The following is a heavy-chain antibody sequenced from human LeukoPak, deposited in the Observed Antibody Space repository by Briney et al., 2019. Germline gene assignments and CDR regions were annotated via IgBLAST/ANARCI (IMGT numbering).Heavy chain of an antibody. CDR3: ASDYYDSSGYYSV. CDR2: IYYSGST. D-gene: IGHD3-22*01. CDR1: GGSISSYH. J-gene: IGHJ4*02. Sequence: SETLSLTCTVSGGSISSYHWSWIRQPPGKGLEWIGYIYYSGSTNYNPSLKSRVTISVDTSKNQFSLKLSSVTAADTAVYYCASDYYDSSGYYSVWGQGTLVTVSS. V-gene: IGHV4-59*01.